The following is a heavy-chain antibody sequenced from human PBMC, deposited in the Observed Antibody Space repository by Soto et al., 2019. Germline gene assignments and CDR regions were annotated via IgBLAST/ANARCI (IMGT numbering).Heavy chain of an antibody. CDR3: ARDSAAGTPGYGMDV. D-gene: IGHD6-13*01. V-gene: IGHV3-21*01. CDR2: ISGSGNYT. J-gene: IGHJ6*02. Sequence: PGGSLRLSCAASGFTFSSYSMNWVRQAPGKGLEWVSSISGSGNYTHYADFLRGRFTISRDNAKTSLYLQMNSLRAEDTAVYYCARDSAAGTPGYGMDVWGQGTTVTVSS. CDR1: GFTFSSYS.